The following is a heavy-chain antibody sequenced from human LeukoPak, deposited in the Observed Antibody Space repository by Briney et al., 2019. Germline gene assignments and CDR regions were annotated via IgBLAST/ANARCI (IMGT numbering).Heavy chain of an antibody. V-gene: IGHV4-4*07. J-gene: IGHJ4*02. Sequence: SETLSLTCTVSRGSISYFYWSWIRQPAGKGLEWIGHIYTSGSTKNNPSLKSRVTMSVDTSKNQFSLKLSSVTAADTAVYYCARGSHGAPHFFDYWGQGTLVTVSS. CDR1: RGSISYFY. CDR2: IYTSGST. D-gene: IGHD4-17*01. CDR3: ARGSHGAPHFFDY.